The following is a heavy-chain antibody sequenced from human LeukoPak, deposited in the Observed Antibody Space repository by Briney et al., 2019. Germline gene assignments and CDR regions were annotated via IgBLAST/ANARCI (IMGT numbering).Heavy chain of an antibody. D-gene: IGHD2-2*01. CDR1: GGSISSSTYY. Sequence: SETLSLTCTVSGGSISSSTYYWGWIRQPPGKGLEWIGSIYYSGSTYYNPSLKSRITISVDTSKNQFSLKLSSVTAADTAVYYCARHGEYQLDPYYYYYMDVWGKGTTVTISS. J-gene: IGHJ6*03. CDR2: IYYSGST. V-gene: IGHV4-39*01. CDR3: ARHGEYQLDPYYYYYMDV.